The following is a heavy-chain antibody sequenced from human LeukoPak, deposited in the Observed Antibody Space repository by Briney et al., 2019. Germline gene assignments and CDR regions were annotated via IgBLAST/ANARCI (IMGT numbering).Heavy chain of an antibody. Sequence: PGGSLRLSCAASGFTFSTYSMNWVRQAPGKGLEWVSSISSSGSYIYYADSVQGRFTISRDNAKNSLYLQMNSLRAEDTAVYYCARDSRLLWFGELSRPIDYWGQGTLVTVSS. V-gene: IGHV3-21*01. J-gene: IGHJ4*02. CDR2: ISSSGSYI. CDR3: ARDSRLLWFGELSRPIDY. CDR1: GFTFSTYS. D-gene: IGHD3-10*01.